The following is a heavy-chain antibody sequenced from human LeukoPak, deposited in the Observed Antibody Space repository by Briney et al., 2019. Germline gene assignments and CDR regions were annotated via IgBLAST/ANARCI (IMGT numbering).Heavy chain of an antibody. Sequence: ASVKVSCTASVYTFTGYYMHWVRQAPGQGLEWMGWINPNSGGTNYAQKFQGRVTMTRDTSISTAYMELSRLSSDDTALYYCARPYYYDSSDAFDIWGQGTMVTVSS. J-gene: IGHJ3*02. V-gene: IGHV1-2*02. CDR2: INPNSGGT. CDR3: ARPYYYDSSDAFDI. CDR1: VYTFTGYY. D-gene: IGHD3-22*01.